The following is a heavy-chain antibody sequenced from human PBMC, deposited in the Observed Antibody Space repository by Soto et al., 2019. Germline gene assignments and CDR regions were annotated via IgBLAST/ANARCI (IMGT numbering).Heavy chain of an antibody. CDR3: VRDAAMVPRPANAFDI. D-gene: IGHD5-18*01. CDR2: IGPKSGGT. J-gene: IGHJ3*02. CDR1: GYTFTDYY. Sequence: ASVKVSCKASGYTFTDYYLHWVRQAPGQGFEWMGWIGPKSGGTNYAKKFQGWVTMTRDTSINTVYMELSSLKSDDTAVYYCVRDAAMVPRPANAFDIWGQGTMVTVSS. V-gene: IGHV1-2*04.